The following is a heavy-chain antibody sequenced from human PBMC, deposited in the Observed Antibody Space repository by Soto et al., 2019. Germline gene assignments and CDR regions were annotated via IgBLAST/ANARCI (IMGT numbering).Heavy chain of an antibody. CDR1: GFTFSSYW. CDR2: IKQDGSEK. CDR3: ARDRNLRAASTYYYYYYGMDV. Sequence: GGSLRLSCAASGFTFSSYWMSWVRQAPGKGLEWVANIKQDGSEKYYVDSVKGRFTISRDNAKNSLYLQMNSLRAEDTAVYYCARDRNLRAASTYYYYYYGMDVWGQGTTVTVSS. D-gene: IGHD3-10*01. J-gene: IGHJ6*02. V-gene: IGHV3-7*03.